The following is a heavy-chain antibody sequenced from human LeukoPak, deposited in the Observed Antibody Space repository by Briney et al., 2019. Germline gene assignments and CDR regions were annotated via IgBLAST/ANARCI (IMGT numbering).Heavy chain of an antibody. V-gene: IGHV3-30*02. CDR3: AKDRCSNGIGCYYYYMDV. CDR1: AFTFSGYV. CDR2: IQYDRTNE. D-gene: IGHD2-8*01. J-gene: IGHJ6*03. Sequence: GGSLRLSCAPSAFTFSGYVMHWVRQAPGKGLDWVAYIQYDRTNEQYAHSVKGRFRISRDNSKNILYLQMNSLRTEDTAVYYCAKDRCSNGIGCYYYYMDVWGKGTTVTISS.